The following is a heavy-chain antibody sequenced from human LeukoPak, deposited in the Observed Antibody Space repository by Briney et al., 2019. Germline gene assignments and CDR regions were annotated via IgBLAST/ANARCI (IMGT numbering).Heavy chain of an antibody. CDR3: AKDQGTGYYDSSGYYRY. D-gene: IGHD3-22*01. CDR1: GFTFTTYA. V-gene: IGHV3-23*01. CDR2: IGGRDGST. J-gene: IGHJ4*02. Sequence: GGSLRLSCAASGFTFTTYAMSWVRQAPGKGLEWVSTIGGRDGSTYYADSVKGRFTISRDNSKNTLYLQMNSLRAEDTAVYYCAKDQGTGYYDSSGYYRYWGQGTLVTVSS.